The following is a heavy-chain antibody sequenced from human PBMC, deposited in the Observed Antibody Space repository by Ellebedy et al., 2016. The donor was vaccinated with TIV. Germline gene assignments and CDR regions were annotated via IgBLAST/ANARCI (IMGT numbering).Heavy chain of an antibody. D-gene: IGHD1-14*01. CDR2: INPDDSDT. J-gene: IGHJ4*02. CDR1: GFTLSSHA. V-gene: IGHV5-51*01. CDR3: AKHAALGRGIDN. Sequence: PGGSLRLSCAASGFTLSSHAMHWVRQMPGQGLEWMGMINPDDSDTRYSPSFQGQVTISADKSVRTAYLQWSSLKASDTAMYYCAKHAALGRGIDNWGQGTLVTVSS.